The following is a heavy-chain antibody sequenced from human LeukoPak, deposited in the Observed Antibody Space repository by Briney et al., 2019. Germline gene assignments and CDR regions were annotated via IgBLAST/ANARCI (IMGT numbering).Heavy chain of an antibody. CDR1: GFTFSSYA. V-gene: IGHV3-23*01. J-gene: IGHJ6*02. Sequence: GGSLRLSCAASGFTFSSYAMSWVRQAPGKGLEWVSTMSGSGDSTYYADSVKGRFTISRANSRNTLYLQMNSLRAEDTAVYYCAKTGAAPRDYYYGMDVWGQGTTVTVSS. D-gene: IGHD6-13*01. CDR2: MSGSGDST. CDR3: AKTGAAPRDYYYGMDV.